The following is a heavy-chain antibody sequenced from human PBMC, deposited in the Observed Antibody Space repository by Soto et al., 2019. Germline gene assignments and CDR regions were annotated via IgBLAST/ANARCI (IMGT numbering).Heavy chain of an antibody. CDR2: FDPEDGET. V-gene: IGHV1-24*01. CDR1: GYTLSELS. D-gene: IGHD3-22*01. CDR3: ATPGYSYYDRFALGV. J-gene: IGHJ6*02. Sequence: AASVKVSCKVSGYTLSELSMHWVRQAPGKGLEWMGGFDPEDGETIYAQKFQGRVTMTEDTSTDTAYMELSSLRSEDTAVYYCATPGYSYYDRFALGVWGQGTTVTVSS.